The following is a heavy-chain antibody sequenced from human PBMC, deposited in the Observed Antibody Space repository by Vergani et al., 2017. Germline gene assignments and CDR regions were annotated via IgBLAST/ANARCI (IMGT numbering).Heavy chain of an antibody. CDR2: VYYTGST. Sequence: QVQLQDSGPGLVKPSETLSLTCTVPGAAIKDFYWSWFRQPPGKGLEWIGYVYYTGSTTYNPSLKSRVTISVDTSNNQFSLRMTSLTAADTAIYYCARDRDLYCRSTTSCHNWFDPWGQGSLVTVSS. J-gene: IGHJ5*02. V-gene: IGHV4-59*01. CDR1: GAAIKDFY. CDR3: ARDRDLYCRSTTSCHNWFDP. D-gene: IGHD2/OR15-2a*01.